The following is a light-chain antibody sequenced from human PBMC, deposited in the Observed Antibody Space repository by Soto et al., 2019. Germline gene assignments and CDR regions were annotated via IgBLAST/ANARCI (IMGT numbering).Light chain of an antibody. Sequence: DIQMTQSPSSLSTTVGDRVTITCQASQDISNYLNWYQQKPGKAPELLIYDASNLETGVPSRFSGSGSGTDFTFTISSLQPEDFAIYYCQQYDDVPPTFGPGTKVDF. CDR2: DAS. CDR3: QQYDDVPPT. CDR1: QDISNY. V-gene: IGKV1-33*01. J-gene: IGKJ3*01.